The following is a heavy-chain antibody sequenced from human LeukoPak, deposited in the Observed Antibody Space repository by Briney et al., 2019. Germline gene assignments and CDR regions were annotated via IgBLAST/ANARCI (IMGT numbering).Heavy chain of an antibody. CDR2: IKQDGSET. CDR1: GFTFSSYD. J-gene: IGHJ5*02. CDR3: ARILNAAFDP. V-gene: IGHV3-7*01. D-gene: IGHD6-25*01. Sequence: GGSLRLSCAASGFTFSSYDMTWVRQAPGKGLEWVANIKQDGSETDYVASVMGRFTISRDNAMNSLYLQMDSLRVEDTAVYYCARILNAAFDPWGQGTLVTVSS.